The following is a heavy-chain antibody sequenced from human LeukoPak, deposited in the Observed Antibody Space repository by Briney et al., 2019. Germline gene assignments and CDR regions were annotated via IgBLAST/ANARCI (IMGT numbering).Heavy chain of an antibody. Sequence: GGSLRLSCAASGFTFSSYSMNWVRQAPGKGLEWVSYISSSSSTIYYADSVKGRFTISRDNAKNSLYLQMNSLRAEDTAVYYCARADYDSSGYQDYWGQGTLVTVSS. CDR2: ISSSSSTI. V-gene: IGHV3-48*01. CDR1: GFTFSSYS. CDR3: ARADYDSSGYQDY. D-gene: IGHD3-22*01. J-gene: IGHJ4*02.